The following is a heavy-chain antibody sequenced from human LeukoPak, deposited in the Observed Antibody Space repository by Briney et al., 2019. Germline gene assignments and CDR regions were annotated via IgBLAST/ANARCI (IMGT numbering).Heavy chain of an antibody. CDR1: GFIFNNYA. J-gene: IGHJ4*02. Sequence: GGSLRLSCAGSGFIFNNYAMHWVRQPPGKGLEWVSGISWNSGSIDYADSVKGRFAISRDNAKNSLYLQMNSLRVEDTAFYYCAKDNRRHYTSGPNPDSLHWGQGALVTVSS. D-gene: IGHD6-19*01. V-gene: IGHV3-9*01. CDR3: AKDNRRHYTSGPNPDSLH. CDR2: ISWNSGSI.